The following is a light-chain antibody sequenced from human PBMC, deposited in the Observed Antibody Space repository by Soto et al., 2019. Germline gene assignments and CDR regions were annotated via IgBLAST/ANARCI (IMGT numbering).Light chain of an antibody. J-gene: IGLJ1*01. CDR3: CSYAGSSTPYV. Sequence: QSALTQPASLSGSPGQSITISCTGTSSDIGAYDYVSWFQQHPGKAPKLMISEVNNRPSGVSNRFSGSKSGNTAYLTISGLQVEDEAEYFCCSYAGSSTPYVFGTGTKVTVL. V-gene: IGLV2-14*01. CDR2: EVN. CDR1: SSDIGAYDY.